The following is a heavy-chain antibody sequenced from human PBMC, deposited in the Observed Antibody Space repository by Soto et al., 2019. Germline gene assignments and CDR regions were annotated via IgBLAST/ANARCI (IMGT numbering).Heavy chain of an antibody. V-gene: IGHV1-69*01. Sequence: QVQLVQSGAEVKKPGSSVKVSCKASGGTFSSYTISWVRQAPGQGLEWMGGIIPIFGTASYAQKLQGRVTITADDSTSTAYMELSSLRSEDTAVYYCXXXXXXXXXYYYYYYGMDVWGQGTTV. J-gene: IGHJ6*02. CDR1: GGTFSSYT. CDR2: IIPIFGTA. CDR3: XXXXXXXXXYYYYYYGMDV.